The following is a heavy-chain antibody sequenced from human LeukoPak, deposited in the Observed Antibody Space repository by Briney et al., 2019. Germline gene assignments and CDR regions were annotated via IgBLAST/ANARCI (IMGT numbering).Heavy chain of an antibody. D-gene: IGHD2-15*01. CDR1: GFTFHNYA. V-gene: IGHV3-43*02. J-gene: IGHJ3*02. CDR3: AKEIDTLGTNAFDI. Sequence: PGGSLRLSCAASGFTFHNYAIHWVRQAPGKGLEWVSLTSGDGITTYFADSVKGRFTISRDDSKSSLFLQMNSLRTEDTALYYCAKEIDTLGTNAFDIWGQGTIVTVSS. CDR2: TSGDGITT.